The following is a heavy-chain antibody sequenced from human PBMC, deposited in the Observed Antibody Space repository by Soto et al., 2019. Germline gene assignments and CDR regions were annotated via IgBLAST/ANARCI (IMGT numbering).Heavy chain of an antibody. J-gene: IGHJ6*02. V-gene: IGHV3-21*01. CDR1: GFTFSSYS. CDR3: AKAADTYYYYGMDV. CDR2: ISSSSSYI. Sequence: GGSLRLSCAASGFTFSSYSMNWVRQAPGKGLEWVSSISSSSSYIYYADSVKGRFTISRDNAKNSLYLQMNSLRAEDTAVYYCAKAADTYYYYGMDVWGQGTTVTVS. D-gene: IGHD6-13*01.